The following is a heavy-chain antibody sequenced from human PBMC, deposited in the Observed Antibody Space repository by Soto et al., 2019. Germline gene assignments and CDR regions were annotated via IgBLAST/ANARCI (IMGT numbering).Heavy chain of an antibody. CDR3: ATTAKDAFDI. V-gene: IGHV3-11*01. CDR2: ISTSGNTI. J-gene: IGHJ3*02. Sequence: QVQLVESGGALVKPGGSLRLSCAASAFTFSDYTFSDYYMSWIRQAPGKGLEWVSYISTSGNTIYYADSVRGRFTISRDNAKNSLYLQMNSLRVEDTDVYYCATTAKDAFDIWGQGTMVTVSS. CDR1: AFTFSDYTFSDYY.